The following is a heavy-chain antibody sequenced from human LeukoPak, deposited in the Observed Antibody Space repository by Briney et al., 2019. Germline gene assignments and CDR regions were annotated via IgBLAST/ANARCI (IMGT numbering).Heavy chain of an antibody. V-gene: IGHV3-48*03. CDR1: GFTFRSYE. Sequence: GGSLRLSCAASGFTFRSYEMNWVRQAPGKGLEWVSYISSSGSTIYYADSVKGRFAISRDNAKNSLYLQMNSLRAEDTAVYYCARDSHYSYAPFFDYWGQGTLVTVSS. D-gene: IGHD5-18*01. CDR3: ARDSHYSYAPFFDY. J-gene: IGHJ4*02. CDR2: ISSSGSTI.